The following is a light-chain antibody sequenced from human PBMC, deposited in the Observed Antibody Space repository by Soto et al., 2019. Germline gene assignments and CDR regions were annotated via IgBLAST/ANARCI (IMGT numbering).Light chain of an antibody. J-gene: IGKJ1*01. V-gene: IGKV1-39*01. CDR3: QQSYSTPRT. Sequence: DIQMTQSPSSLSASVGDRVTITCRTSQSISSYLNWYQQKPGKAPKLLIFAASSLQSGVPSRFSGSGSGTDFTLIFTSLQPEDFATYYCQQSYSTPRTFGQGTKVEFK. CDR2: AAS. CDR1: QSISSY.